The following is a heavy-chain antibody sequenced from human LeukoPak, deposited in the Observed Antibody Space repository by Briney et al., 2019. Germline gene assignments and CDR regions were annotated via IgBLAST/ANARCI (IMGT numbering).Heavy chain of an antibody. CDR3: ARVSSGWYGYYFDY. Sequence: ASVKVSCKASGYTFTSYGNSWVRQAPGQGLEWMGWISAYNGNTNYAQKLQGRVTMTTDTSTSTAYMELRSLRSDDTAVYYCARVSSGWYGYYFDYWGQGTLVTVSS. CDR1: GYTFTSYG. D-gene: IGHD6-19*01. J-gene: IGHJ4*02. V-gene: IGHV1-18*01. CDR2: ISAYNGNT.